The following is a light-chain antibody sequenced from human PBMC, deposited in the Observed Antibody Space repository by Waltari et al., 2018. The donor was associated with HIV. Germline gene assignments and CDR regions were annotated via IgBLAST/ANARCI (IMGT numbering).Light chain of an antibody. V-gene: IGKV1-12*01. J-gene: IGKJ2*01. CDR1: QGISTS. CDR3: QQSDSIPYT. CDR2: DAA. Sequence: DLQMTQSPSSLSSSVGDRVTITCRASQGISTSLAWYQQKPGKAPQLLIYDAATLHSGVPSRFSGSGSVTDFTLTINSLQPEDFATYYCQQSDSIPYTFGQGTKLDIK.